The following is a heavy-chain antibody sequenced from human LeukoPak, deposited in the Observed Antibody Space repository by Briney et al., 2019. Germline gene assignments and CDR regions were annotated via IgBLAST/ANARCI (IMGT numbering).Heavy chain of an antibody. V-gene: IGHV4-34*01. CDR2: INHSGST. CDR3: ARGAHPGDSSGYYYSYFDY. J-gene: IGHJ4*02. Sequence: SETLSLTCAVYGGSFSGYYWSWIRQPPGKGLEWIGEINHSGSTNYNPSLKSRVTISVDTSKNQFSLKLSSVTAADTAVYYCARGAHPGDSSGYYYSYFDYWGQGTLVTVSS. D-gene: IGHD3-22*01. CDR1: GGSFSGYY.